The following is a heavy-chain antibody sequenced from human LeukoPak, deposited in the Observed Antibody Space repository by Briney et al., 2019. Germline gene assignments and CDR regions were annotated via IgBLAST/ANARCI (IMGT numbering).Heavy chain of an antibody. D-gene: IGHD2-2*01. CDR3: AGGQFRGYCSSTSCPWYYFDY. J-gene: IGHJ4*02. CDR1: GFTFSSYG. Sequence: PGGSLRLSCAASGFTFSSYGMHWVRQAPGKGLEWVAVIWYDGSNKYYADSVKGRFTISRDNSKNTLYLQMNSLRAEDTAVYYCAGGQFRGYCSSTSCPWYYFDYWGQGTLVTVSS. V-gene: IGHV3-33*01. CDR2: IWYDGSNK.